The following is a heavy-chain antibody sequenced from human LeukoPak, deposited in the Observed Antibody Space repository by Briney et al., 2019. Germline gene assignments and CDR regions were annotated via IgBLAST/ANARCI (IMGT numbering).Heavy chain of an antibody. Sequence: SETLSLTCTVSGGSISSYYWSWIRQPPGKGPEWIGNIYYSGSTKYNPSLKSRVTISVDTSKNQFSLKLSSVTAADTAVYYCARGDTSGWANYFDFWGQGILVTVSS. CDR3: ARGDTSGWANYFDF. CDR1: GGSISSYY. D-gene: IGHD6-19*01. V-gene: IGHV4-59*01. J-gene: IGHJ4*02. CDR2: IYYSGST.